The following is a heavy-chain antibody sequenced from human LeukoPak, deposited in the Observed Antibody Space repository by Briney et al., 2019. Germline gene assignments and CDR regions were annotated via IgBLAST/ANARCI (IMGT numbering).Heavy chain of an antibody. CDR2: INPNSGGT. Sequence: ASVKVSCTASGYTFTGYYMHWVRQAPGQGLEWMGWINPNSGGTNYAQKFQGRVTMTRDTSISTAHMELSRLRSDDTAVYYCARDVVDTAMAGGYWRQGTLVTVSS. J-gene: IGHJ4*02. CDR3: ARDVVDTAMAGGY. CDR1: GYTFTGYY. V-gene: IGHV1-2*02. D-gene: IGHD5-18*01.